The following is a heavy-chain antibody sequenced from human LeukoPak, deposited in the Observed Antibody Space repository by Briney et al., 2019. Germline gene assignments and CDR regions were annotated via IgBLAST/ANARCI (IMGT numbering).Heavy chain of an antibody. D-gene: IGHD6-13*01. CDR3: AREGGSSWPGEAFDI. J-gene: IGHJ3*02. V-gene: IGHV4-4*02. CDR1: GGSISSSNW. CDR2: IYHSGST. Sequence: SGTLSLTCAVSGGSISSSNWWSWVRQPPGKGLEWIGDIYHSGSTNYNPSLKSRVTISVDKSKNQFSLKLSSVTAADTAVYYCAREGGSSWPGEAFDIWGQGTMVTVSS.